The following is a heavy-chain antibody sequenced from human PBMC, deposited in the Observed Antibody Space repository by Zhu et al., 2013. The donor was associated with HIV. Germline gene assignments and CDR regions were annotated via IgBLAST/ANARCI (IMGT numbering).Heavy chain of an antibody. V-gene: IGHV1-2*02. J-gene: IGHJ4*02. CDR3: ARGDYYDSSGYYDY. D-gene: IGHD3-22*01. Sequence: QVQLVQSGAEVKKPGASLKVSCRALGYTFSDHDIHWVRQAPGEGLEWMGWINPNTGGTDYAQKFQGRVTMTRDTSISTAYIDLRRLRSDDTAVYYCARGDYYDSSGYYDYWGQGTLVTVSS. CDR1: GYTFSDHD. CDR2: INPNTGGT.